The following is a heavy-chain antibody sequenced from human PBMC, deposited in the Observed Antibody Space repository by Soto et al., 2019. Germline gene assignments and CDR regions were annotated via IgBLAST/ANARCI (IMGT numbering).Heavy chain of an antibody. V-gene: IGHV1-69*06. CDR2: TIPVFDTA. CDR3: ARGVYGSGNYYTGPSAFDI. D-gene: IGHD3-10*01. J-gene: IGHJ3*02. Sequence: QVQLEQSGAEVKKPGSSVKVSCKASGGTLSDHGVSWLRQAPGQGLEWVGGTIPVFDTAKYAQKFQCRVTIAADKSTNIAYMELSSLRSEDTAFYYCARGVYGSGNYYTGPSAFDIWGQGTMVIVSS. CDR1: GGTLSDHG.